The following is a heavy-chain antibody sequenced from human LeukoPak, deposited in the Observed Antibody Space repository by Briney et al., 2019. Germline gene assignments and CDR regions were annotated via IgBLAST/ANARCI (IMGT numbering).Heavy chain of an antibody. D-gene: IGHD2-15*01. CDR3: AKEIDTLGTNAFDI. J-gene: IGHJ3*02. CDR2: IRGDGGST. Sequence: GGSLRLSCAASGYTLEEYAMHWVRQAPGKGLEWVSLIRGDGGSTYYADSVRGRFTISRDNSKNSLYLQMDSLRTEDTAFYYCAKEIDTLGTNAFDIWGQGTMVTVSS. CDR1: GYTLEEYA. V-gene: IGHV3-43*02.